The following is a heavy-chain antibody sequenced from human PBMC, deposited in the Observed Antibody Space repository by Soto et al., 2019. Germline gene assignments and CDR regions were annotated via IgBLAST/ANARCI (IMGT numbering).Heavy chain of an antibody. CDR3: ARVISPYYYDSSGYSI. CDR1: GFTFSSYA. J-gene: IGHJ4*02. Sequence: GGSLRLSCAASGFTFSSYAMHWVRQAPGKGLEWVAVISYDGSNKYYADSVKGRFTISRDNSKNTLYLQMNSLRAEDTAVYYCARVISPYYYDSSGYSIWGQGTLVTVSS. D-gene: IGHD3-22*01. V-gene: IGHV3-30-3*01. CDR2: ISYDGSNK.